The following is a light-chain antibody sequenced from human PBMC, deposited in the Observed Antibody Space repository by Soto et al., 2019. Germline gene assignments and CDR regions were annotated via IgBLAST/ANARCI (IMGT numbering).Light chain of an antibody. CDR2: DVS. J-gene: IGLJ2*01. CDR3: CSCAARYVI. CDR1: NSDIGAHNC. Sequence: QSALTQPRSVSGSPGQSVTISCTGTNSDIGAHNCVSWYQQHSGQAPKLMIFDVSRRPSGVPDRFSGSKSGNTASLTISGLQAEDEADYYCCSCAARYVIFGGGTKLTVL. V-gene: IGLV2-11*01.